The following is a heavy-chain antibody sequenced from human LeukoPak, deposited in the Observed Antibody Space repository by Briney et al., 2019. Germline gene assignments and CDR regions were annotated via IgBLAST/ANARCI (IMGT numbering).Heavy chain of an antibody. Sequence: SETLSLTCAVSGGSISSGGYSWSWIRQPPGKGLEWIGYIYHSGSTYYNPSLKSRVTISVDRSKNQSSLKLSSVTAADTAVYYCARAYGDYVGYFQHWGQGTLVTVSS. V-gene: IGHV4-30-2*01. CDR1: GGSISSGGYS. D-gene: IGHD4-17*01. CDR2: IYHSGST. CDR3: ARAYGDYVGYFQH. J-gene: IGHJ1*01.